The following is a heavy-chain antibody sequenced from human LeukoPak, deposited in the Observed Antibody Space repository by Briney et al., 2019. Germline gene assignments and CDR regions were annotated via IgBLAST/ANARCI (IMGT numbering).Heavy chain of an antibody. CDR3: ARDRPPCSSTSCVTGYYYYGMDV. J-gene: IGHJ6*02. Sequence: GGSLRLSCAASGFTFSSYWMHWVRQGPGKGLVWVSRINSDGSSTNYADSVKGRFTISRDNSKNTLYLQMNSLRAEDTAVYYCARDRPPCSSTSCVTGYYYYGMDVWGQGTTVTVSS. V-gene: IGHV3-74*01. D-gene: IGHD2-2*01. CDR2: INSDGSST. CDR1: GFTFSSYW.